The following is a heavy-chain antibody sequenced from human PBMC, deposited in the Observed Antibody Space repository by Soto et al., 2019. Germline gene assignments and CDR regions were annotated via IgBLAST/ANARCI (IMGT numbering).Heavy chain of an antibody. J-gene: IGHJ4*01. D-gene: IGHD1-26*01. CDR2: IWYDGSNI. CDR3: VRDRDLYRDMVHADL. V-gene: IGHV3-33*08. Sequence: GGSLRLSCAASGFTFSNYARHWVRQAPGKGLEWVAVIWYDGSNILYADSVRGRFTISADNAENSVFLQMNSLRDEDTAVYFCVRDRDLYRDMVHADLWGQGTLVTVSS. CDR1: GFTFSNYA.